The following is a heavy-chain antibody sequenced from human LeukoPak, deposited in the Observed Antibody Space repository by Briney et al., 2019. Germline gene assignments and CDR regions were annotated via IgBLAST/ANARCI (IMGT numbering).Heavy chain of an antibody. Sequence: SETLSLTCTVSGGSISSYYWSWIRQPPGKGLEWIGYIYYNGITNYNPSLKSRVTISVDTSKNQFSLKLTSVTAADTAVYFCARGMPRGWFDPWGQGTLVTVPS. CDR2: IYYNGIT. CDR3: ARGMPRGWFDP. D-gene: IGHD2-2*01. J-gene: IGHJ5*02. CDR1: GGSISSYY. V-gene: IGHV4-59*01.